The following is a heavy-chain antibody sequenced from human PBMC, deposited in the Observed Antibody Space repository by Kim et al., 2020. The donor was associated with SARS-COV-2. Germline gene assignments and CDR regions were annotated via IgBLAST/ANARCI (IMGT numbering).Heavy chain of an antibody. CDR3: ARPSGAGYFEY. V-gene: IGHV4-39*01. CDR2: IYYSGST. D-gene: IGHD3-10*01. Sequence: SETLSLTCTVSGVSISSNSYYWGWIRQPPGKGLEWIGSIYYSGSTYYSPSLKSRVTVSVDTSKNQFSRRLSSVTAADTAVYYCARPSGAGYFEYWGQGTLVTVSS. J-gene: IGHJ4*02. CDR1: GVSISSNSYY.